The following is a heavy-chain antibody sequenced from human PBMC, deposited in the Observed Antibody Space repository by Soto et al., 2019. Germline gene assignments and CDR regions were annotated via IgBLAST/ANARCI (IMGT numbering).Heavy chain of an antibody. CDR1: GGSVSRGTSY. CDR3: ARGGGDTATFDF. J-gene: IGHJ4*02. Sequence: SETRSLTCTGFGGSVSRGTSYWSWIRQAPGKGLEWIAYIYHSGSANNNPSLKSRVTIAVDTAKNQFSPKLSSVTTADTAVYYCARGGGDTATFDFWGQGTLVTVS. D-gene: IGHD5-18*01. CDR2: IYHSGSA. V-gene: IGHV4-61*01.